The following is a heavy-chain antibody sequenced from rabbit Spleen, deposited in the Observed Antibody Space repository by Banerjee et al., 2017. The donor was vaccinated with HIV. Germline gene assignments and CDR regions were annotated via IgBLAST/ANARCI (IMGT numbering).Heavy chain of an antibody. D-gene: IGHD2-1*01. Sequence: ESGGDLVKPGASLTLTCTASGVSFSSNYYMCWVRQAPGKGLECIACIYAGSSGSTYYANWAKGRFTISKTSSTTVTLQMTSLTVADTATYFCARGSATMTMVITGYYLNLGGPGTLVT. CDR3: ARGSATMTMVITGYYLNL. J-gene: IGHJ4*01. V-gene: IGHV1S40*01. CDR2: IYAGSSGST. CDR1: GVSFSSNYY.